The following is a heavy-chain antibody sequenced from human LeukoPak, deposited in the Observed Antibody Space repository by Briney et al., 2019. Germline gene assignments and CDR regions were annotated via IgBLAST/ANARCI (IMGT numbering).Heavy chain of an antibody. CDR1: GYTFTSHY. CDR3: ARDSRYSSSWYSIYYYYMDV. D-gene: IGHD6-13*01. Sequence: ASVKVSCKASGYTFTSHYMHWVRQAPGQGLEWMGIINPSGGSTSYAQKFQGRVTITADKSTSTAYMELSSLRSEDTAVYYCARDSRYSSSWYSIYYYYMDVWGKGTTVTVSS. CDR2: INPSGGST. V-gene: IGHV1-46*01. J-gene: IGHJ6*03.